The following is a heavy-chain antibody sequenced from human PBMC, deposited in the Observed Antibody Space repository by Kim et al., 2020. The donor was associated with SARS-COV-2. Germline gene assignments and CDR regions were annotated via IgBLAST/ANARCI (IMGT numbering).Heavy chain of an antibody. CDR3: AKDGGSNHRYFEY. V-gene: IGHV4-39*07. Sequence: SETLSLTCTFSGDTISSANNYWVWIRQAPGKGQEWIGSVSYSGSTTYNNKPSLYRRVTLSVDTSKTQFSLQMTSVTAADTAFYFCAKDGGSNHRYFEYWG. CDR1: GDTISSANNY. J-gene: IGHJ4*03. D-gene: IGHD3-10*01. CDR2: VSYSGSTTY.